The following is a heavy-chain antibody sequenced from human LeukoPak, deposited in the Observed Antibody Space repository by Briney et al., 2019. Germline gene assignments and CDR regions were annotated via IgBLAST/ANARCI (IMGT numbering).Heavy chain of an antibody. CDR1: GFTFNNYW. J-gene: IGHJ5*02. CDR2: INGDGRDT. CDR3: ARERLSYCGADCP. V-gene: IGHV3-74*01. Sequence: GGSLRLSCVASGFTFNNYWMHWVRQAPGKGPMWVSCINGDGRDTLYADSVKGRFTISRDNAKNTVYLQMSSLRVEDTAIYYCARERLSYCGADCPWGQGTQVTVSS. D-gene: IGHD2-21*02.